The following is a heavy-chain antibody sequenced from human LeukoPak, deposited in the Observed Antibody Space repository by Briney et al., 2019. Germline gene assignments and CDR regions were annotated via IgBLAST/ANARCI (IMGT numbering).Heavy chain of an antibody. CDR2: INPSGGGI. J-gene: IGHJ4*02. Sequence: ASVKVSCKASGYTFTNYFMHWVRQAPGQGLEWMGVINPSGGGITYAQRFQGRVTMTRDTSTSTVHMELSSLRSEDTAVYYCARGQNKCLGHWGQGTLVTVSS. D-gene: IGHD2/OR15-2a*01. CDR1: GYTFTNYF. V-gene: IGHV1-46*01. CDR3: ARGQNKCLGH.